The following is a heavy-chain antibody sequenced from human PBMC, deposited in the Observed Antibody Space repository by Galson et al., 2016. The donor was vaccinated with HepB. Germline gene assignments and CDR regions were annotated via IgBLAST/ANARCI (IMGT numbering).Heavy chain of an antibody. D-gene: IGHD5/OR15-5a*01. Sequence: SLRLSCAASGFTFSDDWMNWVRQAPGRGLEWVATINQDGSQKYYVDSVKGRFTISRDNARDSLYLQMDSLRAEDTAVYFCARDPNPIYRVNIHHWGQGTLVTVSS. V-gene: IGHV3-7*01. CDR2: INQDGSQK. CDR1: GFTFSDDW. CDR3: ARDPNPIYRVNIHH. J-gene: IGHJ5*02.